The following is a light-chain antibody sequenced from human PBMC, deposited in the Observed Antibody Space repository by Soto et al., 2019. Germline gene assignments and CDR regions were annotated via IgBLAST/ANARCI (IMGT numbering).Light chain of an antibody. Sequence: DIQMTQSPSTLSASVGDRVTITCRASQSIGSWLAWYQQKPGKAPKLLMYKASGLGSGVPSRFSGSGSGTEFTLTISSLQPDDFATYYCQQYNSYSSFGQGTKLEIK. V-gene: IGKV1-5*03. CDR3: QQYNSYSS. CDR2: KAS. CDR1: QSIGSW. J-gene: IGKJ2*01.